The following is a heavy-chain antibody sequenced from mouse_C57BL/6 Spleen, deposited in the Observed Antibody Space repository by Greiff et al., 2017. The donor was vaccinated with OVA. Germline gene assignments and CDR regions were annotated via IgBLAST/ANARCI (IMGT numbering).Heavy chain of an antibody. V-gene: IGHV1-82*01. CDR1: GYAFSSSW. CDR2: IYPGDGDT. CDR3: AKVYGYDAYFDY. D-gene: IGHD2-2*01. J-gene: IGHJ2*01. Sequence: QVQLQQSGPELVKPGASVKISCKASGYAFSSSWMNWVKQRPGKGLEWIGRIYPGDGDTNYNGKFKGKATLTADKSSSTAYMQLSSLTSEDSAVYFCAKVYGYDAYFDYWGQGTTLTVSS.